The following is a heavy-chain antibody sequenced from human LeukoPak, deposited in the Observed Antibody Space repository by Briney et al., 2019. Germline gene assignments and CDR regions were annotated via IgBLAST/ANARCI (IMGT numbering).Heavy chain of an antibody. V-gene: IGHV4-39*01. Sequence: SETLSLTCTVSGGSISSSSYYWGWIRQPPGKGLEWIGNIYYSGSTYYNPSLKSRVTISVDTSRNQFSLKLNSVTAADTAVYYCARGWSCSSTSCYTSGWFDPWGQGTLVTVSS. J-gene: IGHJ5*02. D-gene: IGHD2-2*02. CDR3: ARGWSCSSTSCYTSGWFDP. CDR2: IYYSGST. CDR1: GGSISSSSYY.